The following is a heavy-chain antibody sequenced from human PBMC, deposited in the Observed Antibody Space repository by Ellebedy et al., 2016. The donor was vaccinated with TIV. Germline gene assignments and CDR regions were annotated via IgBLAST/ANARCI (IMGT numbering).Heavy chain of an antibody. V-gene: IGHV3-48*02. CDR2: ISSSGGSI. Sequence: PGGSLRLSCAASGFTFSSYSMNWVRQAPGKGLEWISYISSSGGSIYYADSVKARFTVSRNNAKNSLYLQMNSLRDEDTAVYYCARVGSSGWFKDYWGQGDLVTVSS. D-gene: IGHD6-19*01. CDR1: GFTFSSYS. CDR3: ARVGSSGWFKDY. J-gene: IGHJ4*02.